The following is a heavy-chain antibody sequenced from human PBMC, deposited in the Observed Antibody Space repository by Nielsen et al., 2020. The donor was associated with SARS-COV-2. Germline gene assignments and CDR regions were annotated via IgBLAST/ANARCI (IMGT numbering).Heavy chain of an antibody. CDR2: INEDGSVV. V-gene: IGHV3-7*05. CDR3: ARDAAYSRFDY. J-gene: IGHJ4*02. D-gene: IGHD4-11*01. Sequence: GESLKISCPASGLIFSSSWMVWVRQAPGKGLEWVANINEDGSVVNYVDSVKGRFTISRDNAGKSLYLQMNSLRAEDTAVYYCARDAAYSRFDYWGQGTLVTVSS. CDR1: GLIFSSSW.